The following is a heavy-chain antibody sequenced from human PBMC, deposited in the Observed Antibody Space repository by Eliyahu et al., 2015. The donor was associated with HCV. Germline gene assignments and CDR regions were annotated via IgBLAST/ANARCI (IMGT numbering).Heavy chain of an antibody. CDR2: ISYDGSNK. V-gene: IGHV3-30*18. CDR3: AKALGGQVVRWYFDL. CDR1: GFPFSXYG. J-gene: IGHJ2*01. Sequence: QVQLVESGGGVVQPGRSLRLSCAASGFPFSXYGMHWVRQAPGKGLEWVAVISYDGSNKYYADSVKGRFTISRDNSKNTLYLQMNSLRAEDTAVYYCAKALGGQVVRWYFDLWGRGTLVTVSS. D-gene: IGHD6-6*01.